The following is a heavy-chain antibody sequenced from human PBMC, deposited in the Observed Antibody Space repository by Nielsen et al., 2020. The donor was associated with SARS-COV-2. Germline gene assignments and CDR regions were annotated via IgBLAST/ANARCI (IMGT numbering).Heavy chain of an antibody. Sequence: ASVKVSCKASGYTFTSYYMHWVRQAPGQGLEWMGIINPSGGSTSYAQKFQGRVTMTRDTSTSTVYMELSSLRSEDTAVHYCARETYDSNYYYGMDVWGQGTTVTVSS. CDR1: GYTFTSYY. CDR3: ARETYDSNYYYGMDV. V-gene: IGHV1-46*01. CDR2: INPSGGST. J-gene: IGHJ6*02. D-gene: IGHD3-22*01.